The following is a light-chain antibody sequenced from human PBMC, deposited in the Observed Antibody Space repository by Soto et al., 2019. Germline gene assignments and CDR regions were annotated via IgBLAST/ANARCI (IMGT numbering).Light chain of an antibody. CDR2: HAS. CDR3: QQYNSYS. V-gene: IGKV1-5*01. Sequence: DTQMTQSPSTLSGSVGDRVTITYRASQRICNWLAWYQQKPGTAPKVLIYHASNLQSGVPSRFSGSGSGTEFTLTISSLQPDEFATYSRQQYNSYSFGQGTKVDI. CDR1: QRICNW. J-gene: IGKJ1*01.